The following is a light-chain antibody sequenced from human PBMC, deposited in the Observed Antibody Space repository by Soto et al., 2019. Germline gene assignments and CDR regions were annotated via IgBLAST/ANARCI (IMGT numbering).Light chain of an antibody. CDR1: QTVGSSY. CDR2: NAS. J-gene: IGKJ4*01. CDR3: QQYGSSPLT. V-gene: IGKV3-20*01. Sequence: EIVLTQSPGTLSLSPGERATLSCRASQTVGSSYLAWYQQKPGQAPRLLMYNASTRATGIPDRFSGSGSGTDFTLTISRLEPEDFAVYYCQQYGSSPLTFSGGTKVEIK.